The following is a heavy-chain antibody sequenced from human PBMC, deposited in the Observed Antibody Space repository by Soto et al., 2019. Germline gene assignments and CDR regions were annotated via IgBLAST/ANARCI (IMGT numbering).Heavy chain of an antibody. Sequence: QVQLVQSGAEVKKPGASVKVSCKASGYTFTSYDINWVRQATGQGLEWMGWMNPNSGNTGYAQKFQGRVTMTRNTSISTAYMELSSLRSEDTAVYYCVRVNYDFWSGYLTYGMDVWGQGTTVTVSS. CDR2: MNPNSGNT. D-gene: IGHD3-3*01. CDR3: VRVNYDFWSGYLTYGMDV. J-gene: IGHJ6*02. V-gene: IGHV1-8*01. CDR1: GYTFTSYD.